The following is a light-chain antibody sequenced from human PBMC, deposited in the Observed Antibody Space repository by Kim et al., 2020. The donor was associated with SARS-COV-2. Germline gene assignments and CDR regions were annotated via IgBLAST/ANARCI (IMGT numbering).Light chain of an antibody. Sequence: ASVKLTCTLSSGHSSYAIAWHQQQPEKGPRYLMKLNSDGSHSKGDGIPDRFSGSSSGAERYLTISSPQSEDEADYYCQTWGSGIRVFGGGTQLTVL. CDR1: SGHSSYA. CDR2: LNSDGSH. CDR3: QTWGSGIRV. V-gene: IGLV4-69*01. J-gene: IGLJ3*02.